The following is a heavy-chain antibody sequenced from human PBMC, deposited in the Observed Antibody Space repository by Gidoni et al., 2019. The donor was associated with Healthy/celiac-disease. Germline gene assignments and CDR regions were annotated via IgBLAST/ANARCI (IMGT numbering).Heavy chain of an antibody. D-gene: IGHD2-15*01. CDR2: ISAYNGNT. Sequence: QVQLVQSGAEVKKPGASGKVSCKASGYTFTSYGIRWVRQAPGQGLEWMGWISAYNGNTNYAQKLQGRVTMTTDTSTSTAYVELRSLRSDDTAVYYCARSNGYCSGGSCQGFDYWGQGTLVTVSS. J-gene: IGHJ4*02. V-gene: IGHV1-18*01. CDR1: GYTFTSYG. CDR3: ARSNGYCSGGSCQGFDY.